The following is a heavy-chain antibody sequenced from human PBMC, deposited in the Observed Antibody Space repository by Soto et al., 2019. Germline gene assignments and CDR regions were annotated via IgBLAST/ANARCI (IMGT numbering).Heavy chain of an antibody. CDR3: ARSIEKGGFGEDAFDI. CDR2: IYYSGST. Sequence: PSETLSLTCTVSGGSISSYYWSWIRQPPGKGLEWIGYIYYSGSTNYNPSLKSRVTISVDTSKNQFSLKLSSVTAADTAVYYCARSIEKGGFGEDAFDIWGQGTMVTVSS. J-gene: IGHJ3*02. V-gene: IGHV4-59*01. D-gene: IGHD3-10*01. CDR1: GGSISSYY.